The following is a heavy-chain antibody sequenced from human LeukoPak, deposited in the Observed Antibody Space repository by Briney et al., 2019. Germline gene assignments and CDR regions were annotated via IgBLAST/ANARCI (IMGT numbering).Heavy chain of an antibody. D-gene: IGHD1-20*01. CDR2: IKSKTDGETT. J-gene: IGHJ4*02. CDR1: GFTFSNAW. Sequence: GGSLRLSCAASGFTFSNAWMSWVRQAPGKGREWVGRIKSKTDGETTDYAAPVKGRFTISRDDSKNTLYLQMNSLKTEDTAVYYCTTEITSYFDYWGQGTLVTVSS. V-gene: IGHV3-15*01. CDR3: TTEITSYFDY.